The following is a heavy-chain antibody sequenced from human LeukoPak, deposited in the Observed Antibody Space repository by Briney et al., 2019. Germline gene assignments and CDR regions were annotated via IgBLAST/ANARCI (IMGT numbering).Heavy chain of an antibody. D-gene: IGHD6-13*01. CDR2: MNPNSGNT. J-gene: IGHJ6*02. Sequence: ASVKVSCKASGYTFTSYAMNWVRQAPGQGLEWMGWMNPNSGNTGYAQKFQGRVTMTRSTSISTAYMELSSLRSEDTAVYYCARGGKLAAAGTSYGMDVWGQGTTVTVSS. CDR1: GYTFTSYA. CDR3: ARGGKLAAAGTSYGMDV. V-gene: IGHV1-8*02.